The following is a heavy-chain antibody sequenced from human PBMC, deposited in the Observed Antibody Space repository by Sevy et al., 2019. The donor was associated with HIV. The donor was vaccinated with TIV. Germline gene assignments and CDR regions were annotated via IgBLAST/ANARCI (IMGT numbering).Heavy chain of an antibody. CDR2: ISYDGSNK. J-gene: IGHJ6*02. D-gene: IGHD1-26*01. CDR1: GFTFSSYG. V-gene: IGHV3-30*18. Sequence: GGSLRLSCAASGFTFSSYGMHWVRQAPGKGLEWVAVISYDGSNKYYADSVKGRFTISRDNSKNTLYLQMNSLRAEDTAVYYCAKDPWGYYRYYYYGMDVWGQGTTVTVSS. CDR3: AKDPWGYYRYYYYGMDV.